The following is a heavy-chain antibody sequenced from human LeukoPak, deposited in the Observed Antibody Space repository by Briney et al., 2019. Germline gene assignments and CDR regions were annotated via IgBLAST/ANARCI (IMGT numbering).Heavy chain of an antibody. D-gene: IGHD2-15*01. Sequence: GPSLRPSCSASGFPFSSYAMHWVRQAPGKGLEYVSAISDSGGSTYYADSVKGRFTISRDNSKNTLYLQMSSLRAEDTAVYFCVRGYSFGPYGMDVWGQGTTVTVSS. CDR2: ISDSGGST. J-gene: IGHJ6*02. CDR1: GFPFSSYA. V-gene: IGHV3-64D*09. CDR3: VRGYSFGPYGMDV.